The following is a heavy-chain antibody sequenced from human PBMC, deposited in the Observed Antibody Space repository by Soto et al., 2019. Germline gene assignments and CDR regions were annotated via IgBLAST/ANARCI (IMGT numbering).Heavy chain of an antibody. J-gene: IGHJ4*02. CDR3: AKVGGGVAATQYFFDY. CDR1: GFTFSGYW. D-gene: IGHD2-15*01. V-gene: IGHV3-74*01. CDR2: INSDGRST. Sequence: EVQLVESGGGLVQPGGSLGLSCAASGFTFSGYWMHWVRQVPGKGLVWVSRINSDGRSTTYADSVKGRFTISRDNAKKQREIEKERVRAGDTGGYYCAKVGGGVAATQYFFDYWGQGTLVTVSS.